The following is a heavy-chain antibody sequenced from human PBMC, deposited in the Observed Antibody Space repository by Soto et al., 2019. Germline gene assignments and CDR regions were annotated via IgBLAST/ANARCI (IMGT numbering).Heavy chain of an antibody. CDR3: ARVFKSGGSLDY. CDR2: ISSSGSTI. Sequence: QVQLVESGGGLVKPGGSLRLSCAASGFTFSDYYMTWIRQAPGKGLEWVSYISSSGSTILNADSVKGRFSISRDNAKNSLYLQMNSLRAEDTAVYYCARVFKSGGSLDYWGQGTLVTVSS. D-gene: IGHD3-10*01. J-gene: IGHJ4*02. V-gene: IGHV3-11*01. CDR1: GFTFSDYY.